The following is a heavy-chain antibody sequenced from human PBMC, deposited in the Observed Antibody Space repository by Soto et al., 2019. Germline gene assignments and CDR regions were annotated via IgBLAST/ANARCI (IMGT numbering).Heavy chain of an antibody. D-gene: IGHD6-13*01. J-gene: IGHJ5*02. Sequence: EVQLLESGGGLVQPGGSLRLSCAASGFTFSSYAMSWVRQAPGKGLEWVSAISGSGGSTYYADSGKGRFTISRDNSKNTLYRQMNSLRAEDTAVYYCAKDCYSSSWWVCWFDPWGQGTLVTVSS. CDR3: AKDCYSSSWWVCWFDP. CDR2: ISGSGGST. V-gene: IGHV3-23*01. CDR1: GFTFSSYA.